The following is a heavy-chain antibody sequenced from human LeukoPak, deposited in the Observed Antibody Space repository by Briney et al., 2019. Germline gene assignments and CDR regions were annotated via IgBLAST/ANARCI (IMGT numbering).Heavy chain of an antibody. J-gene: IGHJ3*02. V-gene: IGHV1-18*01. CDR2: ISAYNGNT. Sequence: GASVKVSCKASGYTFTSYGISWVRQAPGQGLEWMGWISAYNGNTNYAQKLQGRVTMTTDTSTSTAYMELRSLRSDDTAVYCCARCGDILTGHDAFDIWGQGTMVTVSS. CDR1: GYTFTSYG. CDR3: ARCGDILTGHDAFDI. D-gene: IGHD3-9*01.